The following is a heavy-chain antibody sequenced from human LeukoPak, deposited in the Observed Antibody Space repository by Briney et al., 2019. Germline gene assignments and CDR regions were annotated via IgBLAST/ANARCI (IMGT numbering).Heavy chain of an antibody. CDR1: GFTFSSYA. J-gene: IGHJ4*02. D-gene: IGHD1-26*01. CDR2: ISVSGGNT. Sequence: GGSLRLSCAASGFTFSSYAMTWVRQAPGKGLEWVSDISVSGGNTYYADSVQGRFIISRDNSKNTLNLQMNSLRVEDTAVYYCAKGASGSYHTPYDYWGQGTLVTVSS. CDR3: AKGASGSYHTPYDY. V-gene: IGHV3-23*01.